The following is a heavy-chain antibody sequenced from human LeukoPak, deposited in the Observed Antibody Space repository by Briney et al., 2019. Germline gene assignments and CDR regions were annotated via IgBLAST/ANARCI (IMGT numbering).Heavy chain of an antibody. D-gene: IGHD2-15*01. V-gene: IGHV4-39*01. CDR1: GGSISSSTYY. CDR3: ATQAAGRPLDY. CDR2: VYYSGGT. Sequence: SETLSLTCTVSGGSISSSTYYWGWIRQPPGKGLEWIGTVYYSGGTSYYPSLKSRVTISVDTSKNQFSLKLTSVTAADTAVYYCATQAAGRPLDYWGQGTLVTVSS. J-gene: IGHJ4*02.